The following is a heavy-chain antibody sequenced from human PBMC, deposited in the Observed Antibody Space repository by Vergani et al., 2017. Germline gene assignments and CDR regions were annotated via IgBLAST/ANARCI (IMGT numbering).Heavy chain of an antibody. D-gene: IGHD2-15*01. CDR1: GFTVSSNY. J-gene: IGHJ6*02. CDR2: ISGSGGST. CDR3: AKDLLSRRVAATLYYYYGMDV. V-gene: IGHV3-23*04. Sequence: EVQLVESGGGLIQPGGSLRLSCAASGFTVSSNYMSWVRQAPGKGLEWVSVISGSGGSTYYADSVKGRFTISRDNSKNTLYLQMNSLRAEDTAVYYCAKDLLSRRVAATLYYYYGMDVWGQGTTVTVSS.